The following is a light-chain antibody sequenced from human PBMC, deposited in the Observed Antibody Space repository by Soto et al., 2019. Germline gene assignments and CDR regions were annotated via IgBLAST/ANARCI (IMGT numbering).Light chain of an antibody. V-gene: IGKV4-1*01. CDR2: WAS. CDR1: QSILYSSDNKNS. CDR3: QQYYTTPLT. J-gene: IGKJ5*01. Sequence: DIVMTQSPDSLAVSLGERATINCKSSQSILYSSDNKNSFAWYQQKPGQPPKLLIYWASARDSGVPDRFSGSGSVTDFTLTISSLQAEDVAVYYCQQYYTTPLTFGQGTRLEIK.